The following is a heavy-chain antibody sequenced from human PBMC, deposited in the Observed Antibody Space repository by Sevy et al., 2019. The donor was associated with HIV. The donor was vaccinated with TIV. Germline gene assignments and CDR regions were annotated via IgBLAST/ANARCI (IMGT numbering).Heavy chain of an antibody. Sequence: GGSLRLSCTASGFILSRYGMHWVRQAPGKGLEWVAGIWYDGSNKYYADSVKGRFTISGDNSKNTLTLQMNSLRAEDTAVYYCARESSSDWYLDYWGQGTLVTVSS. CDR2: IWYDGSNK. V-gene: IGHV3-33*01. CDR1: GFILSRYG. CDR3: ARESSSDWYLDY. D-gene: IGHD2-2*01. J-gene: IGHJ4*02.